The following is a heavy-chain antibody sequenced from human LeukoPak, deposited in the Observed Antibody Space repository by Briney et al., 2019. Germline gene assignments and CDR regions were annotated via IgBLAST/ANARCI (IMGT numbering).Heavy chain of an antibody. D-gene: IGHD2-15*01. J-gene: IGHJ4*02. CDR3: ARFLIGGGSPHYFDY. Sequence: ASVKVSCKASGYTFTSYGIHWVRQAPGQGLEWMGWISAYNGNTNHAQKFQGRVIMTTDTLTSTAYMELMSLRSDDTAVYYCARFLIGGGSPHYFDYWGQGTLVTVSS. CDR2: ISAYNGNT. V-gene: IGHV1-18*01. CDR1: GYTFTSYG.